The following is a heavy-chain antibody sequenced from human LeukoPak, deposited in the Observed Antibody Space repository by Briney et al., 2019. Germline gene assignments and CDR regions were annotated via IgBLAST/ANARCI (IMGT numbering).Heavy chain of an antibody. D-gene: IGHD3-22*01. Sequence: ASVKVSCKVSGYTLTQSSVHWVRQARGKGLEWMGGLDVEDGEIIYAQQFQGRVTMTEDTSTEIAYMALSSLRSEDRAVYSRARTVGYYDSSGYDSYYYYMAVWSRGTTVTVSS. CDR3: ARTVGYYDSSGYDSYYYYMAV. J-gene: IGHJ6*03. CDR1: GYTLTQSS. CDR2: LDVEDGEI. V-gene: IGHV1-24*01.